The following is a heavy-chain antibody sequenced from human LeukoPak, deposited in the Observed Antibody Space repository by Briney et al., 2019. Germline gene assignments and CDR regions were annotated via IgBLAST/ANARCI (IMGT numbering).Heavy chain of an antibody. CDR1: GGSFSGYY. J-gene: IGHJ4*02. CDR3: ARSRQIQLWLEFDY. V-gene: IGHV4-34*01. CDR2: INHSGST. D-gene: IGHD5-18*01. Sequence: SETLSLTCAVYGGSFSGYYWSWIRQPPGKGLEWIGEINHSGSTNYNPSLKSRVTISVDTSKNQFSLKLSSVTAADTAVYYCARSRQIQLWLEFDYWGQGTLVTVSS.